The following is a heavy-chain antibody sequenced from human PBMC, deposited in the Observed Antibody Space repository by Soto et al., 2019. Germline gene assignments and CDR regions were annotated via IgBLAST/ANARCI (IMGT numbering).Heavy chain of an antibody. J-gene: IGHJ4*02. CDR1: GFTFSSYS. V-gene: IGHV3-21*01. CDR2: ISSSSIYI. CDR3: ARAPYYYDSSVYWAY. D-gene: IGHD3-22*01. Sequence: EVQLVESGGGLVKPGGSLRLSCAASGFTFSSYSMNWVRQAPGKGLEWVSSISSSSIYIYYADSVKGRFTISRDNAKNSLYLQMNSLRDEDTAVYYCARAPYYYDSSVYWAYWGQGTLVTVSS.